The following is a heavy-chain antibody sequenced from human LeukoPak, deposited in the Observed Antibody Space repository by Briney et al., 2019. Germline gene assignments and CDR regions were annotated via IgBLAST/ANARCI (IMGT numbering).Heavy chain of an antibody. V-gene: IGHV1-18*01. Sequence: ASVKVSCKASGYTFTSYGISWVRQAPGQGLEWMGWISAYNGNTNYAQKLQGRVTMTTDTSTSTAYVELRSLRSDDTAVYYCARDLVPAAPHLDYYYYYMDVWGKGTTVTVSS. J-gene: IGHJ6*03. CDR2: ISAYNGNT. D-gene: IGHD2-2*01. CDR1: GYTFTSYG. CDR3: ARDLVPAAPHLDYYYYYMDV.